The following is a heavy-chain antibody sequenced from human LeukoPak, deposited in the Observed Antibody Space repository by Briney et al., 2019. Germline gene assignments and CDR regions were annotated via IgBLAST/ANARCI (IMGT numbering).Heavy chain of an antibody. D-gene: IGHD5-18*01. CDR1: GGSISSYY. CDR3: ARDPGGYSSDAFDI. CDR2: IYYSGST. V-gene: IGHV4-59*01. J-gene: IGHJ3*02. Sequence: PSETLSLTCTVSGGSISSYYWSWIRQPPGKGLEWIGYIYYSGSTNYNPSLKSRVTISVDTSKNQFSLKLSSVTAADTAVYYCARDPGGYSSDAFDIWGQGTMVTVSS.